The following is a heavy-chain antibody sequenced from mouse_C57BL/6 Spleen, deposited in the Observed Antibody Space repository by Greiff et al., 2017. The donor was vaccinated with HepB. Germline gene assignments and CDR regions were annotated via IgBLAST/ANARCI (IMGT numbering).Heavy chain of an antibody. CDR3: ARGDTIFWYFDV. J-gene: IGHJ1*03. Sequence: VQVVESGAELARPGASVKLSCKASGYTFTSYGISWVKQRTGQGLEWIGEIYPRSGNTYYNEKFKGKATLTADKSSSTAYMELRSLTSEDSAVYFCARGDTIFWYFDVWGTGTTVTVSS. V-gene: IGHV1-81*01. CDR1: GYTFTSYG. CDR2: IYPRSGNT.